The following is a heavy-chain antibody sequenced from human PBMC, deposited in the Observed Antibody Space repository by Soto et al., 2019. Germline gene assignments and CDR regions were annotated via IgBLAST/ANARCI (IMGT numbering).Heavy chain of an antibody. Sequence: QVQLVQSGGGVVQPGKSLRLSCGASGFTFSLYGMHWVRQAPGKGLEWVSFIWYDGSATYYGDSVKGRFTISKDDSTNTLYLQMNSLRAEDTAVYYCARDIAVRRIDEWGQGTLVTGAS. CDR2: IWYDGSAT. CDR1: GFTFSLYG. J-gene: IGHJ4*02. V-gene: IGHV3-33*01. CDR3: ARDIAVRRIDE. D-gene: IGHD6-6*01.